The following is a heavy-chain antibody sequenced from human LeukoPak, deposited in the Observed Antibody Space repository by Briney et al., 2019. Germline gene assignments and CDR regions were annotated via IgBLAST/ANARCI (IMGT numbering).Heavy chain of an antibody. CDR3: ARVRGGWSPGAFDI. Sequence: SETLSLTCTVSGGSISSSSYYWGWIRQPPGKGLEWIGSIYYSGGTYYNPSLKSRVTISVDTSKNQFSLKLSSVTAADTAVYYCARVRGGWSPGAFDIWGQGTMVTVSS. V-gene: IGHV4-39*01. D-gene: IGHD3-10*01. J-gene: IGHJ3*02. CDR2: IYYSGGT. CDR1: GGSISSSSYY.